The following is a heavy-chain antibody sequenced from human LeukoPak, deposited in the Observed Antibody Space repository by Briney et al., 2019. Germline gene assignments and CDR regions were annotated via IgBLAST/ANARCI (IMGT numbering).Heavy chain of an antibody. J-gene: IGHJ4*02. CDR3: AKDLGSSGYYY. CDR2: ISYDGSNK. Sequence: GGSLRLSCAASGFTFSSYAMHWVRQAPGEGLEWVAVISYDGSNKYYADSVKGRFTISRDNSKNTLYLQMNSLRAEDTAVYYCAKDLGSSGYYYWGQGTLVTVSS. CDR1: GFTFSSYA. D-gene: IGHD3-22*01. V-gene: IGHV3-30-3*01.